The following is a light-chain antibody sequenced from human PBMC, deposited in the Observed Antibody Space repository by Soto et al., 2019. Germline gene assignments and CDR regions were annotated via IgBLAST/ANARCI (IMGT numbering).Light chain of an antibody. V-gene: IGKV3-20*01. CDR1: QSVSSSY. J-gene: IGKJ1*01. CDR2: GAS. Sequence: EIVLTQSPGTLSLSPVERATLSCRSSQSVSSSYLAWYQQKPGQAPRLLINGASSRATGIPDRFSGSGSGTDFTLTISRLEPEDFAVYYCQQYGSSPRTFGQGTKVDIK. CDR3: QQYGSSPRT.